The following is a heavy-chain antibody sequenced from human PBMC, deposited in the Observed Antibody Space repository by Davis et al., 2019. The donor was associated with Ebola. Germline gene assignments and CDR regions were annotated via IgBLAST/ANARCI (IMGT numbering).Heavy chain of an antibody. CDR3: ARQGPTYYDFWSGYHNDYYYYMDV. CDR1: GGSISSYY. D-gene: IGHD3-3*01. J-gene: IGHJ6*03. V-gene: IGHV4-59*08. Sequence: PSETLSLTCTVSGGSISSYYWSWIRQPPGKGLEWIGDIYYSGSTNYNPSLKSRVTISVDTAKNQFSLKLSSVTAADTAVYYCARQGPTYYDFWSGYHNDYYYYMDVWGKGTTVTVSS. CDR2: IYYSGST.